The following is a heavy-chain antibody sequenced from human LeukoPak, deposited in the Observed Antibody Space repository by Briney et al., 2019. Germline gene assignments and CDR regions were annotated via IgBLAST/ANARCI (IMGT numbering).Heavy chain of an antibody. CDR2: INWNGGST. J-gene: IGHJ3*02. V-gene: IGHV3-20*04. D-gene: IGHD3-22*01. Sequence: GGSLRLSCAASGFTFDDYGMSWVRQAPGKGLEWVSGINWNGGSTGYADSVKGRFTISRDNAKNSLYLQMNSLRAEHTALYYCARDKAYYYDSSGYYDDAFDIWGQGTMVTVSS. CDR1: GFTFDDYG. CDR3: ARDKAYYYDSSGYYDDAFDI.